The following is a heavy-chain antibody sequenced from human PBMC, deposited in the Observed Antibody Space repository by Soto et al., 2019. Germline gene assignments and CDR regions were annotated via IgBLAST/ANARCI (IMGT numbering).Heavy chain of an antibody. V-gene: IGHV3-33*01. Sequence: GGSLRLSCAASGFTFSSYGMHWVRQAPGKGLEWVAVIWYDGSNKYYADSVKGRFTISRDNSKNTLYLQMNSLRAEDTAVYYCARGAAADDYYYYGMDVWGQGTTVTVSS. CDR1: GFTFSSYG. D-gene: IGHD6-13*01. J-gene: IGHJ6*02. CDR3: ARGAAADDYYYYGMDV. CDR2: IWYDGSNK.